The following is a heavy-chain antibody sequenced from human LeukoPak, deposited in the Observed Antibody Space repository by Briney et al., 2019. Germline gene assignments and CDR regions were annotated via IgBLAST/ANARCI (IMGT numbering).Heavy chain of an antibody. CDR2: IYHSGST. D-gene: IGHD1-26*01. CDR3: ARLPPRDTGGATYYFDY. Sequence: KPSETLSLTCAVSGYSISSGYYWGWIRQPPGKGLEWIGSIYHSGSTYYNPSLKSRVTISVDTSKNQFSLKLSSVTAADTAVYYCARLPPRDTGGATYYFDYWGQGTLVTVSS. J-gene: IGHJ4*02. CDR1: GYSISSGYY. V-gene: IGHV4-38-2*01.